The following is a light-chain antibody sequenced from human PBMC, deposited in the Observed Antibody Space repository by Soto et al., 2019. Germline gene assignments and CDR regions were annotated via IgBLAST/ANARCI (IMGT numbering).Light chain of an antibody. J-gene: IGKJ1*01. CDR2: DVS. CDR3: QHYNSYSEA. CDR1: QSISTW. Sequence: DIQMTQSPSTLSAYVGDRVTITCRASQSISTWLAWYQQKPGKAPKALIYDVSSLESGVPSRFSGSGSGTEFTLTISSLQPDDFATYYCQHYNSYSEAFGQGTMVDIK. V-gene: IGKV1-5*01.